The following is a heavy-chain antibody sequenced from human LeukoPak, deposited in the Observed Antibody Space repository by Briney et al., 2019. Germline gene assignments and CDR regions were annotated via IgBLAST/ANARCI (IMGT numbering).Heavy chain of an antibody. Sequence: GASVKVSCKASGYTFTGYYMHWVRQAPGQGLEWMGWINPNSGGTNYAQKFQGRVTMTRDTSISTAYMELSRLRSDDTAVYYCARDGDTYYYDSSGYTYYFDYWGQGTLVTVSS. D-gene: IGHD3-22*01. CDR3: ARDGDTYYYDSSGYTYYFDY. J-gene: IGHJ4*02. V-gene: IGHV1-2*02. CDR2: INPNSGGT. CDR1: GYTFTGYY.